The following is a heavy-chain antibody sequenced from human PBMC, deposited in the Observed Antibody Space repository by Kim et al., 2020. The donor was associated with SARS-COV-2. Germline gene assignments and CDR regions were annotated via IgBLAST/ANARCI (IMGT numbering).Heavy chain of an antibody. CDR3: ARDSWSSYGYWVCGMDV. V-gene: IGHV1-69*13. CDR1: GGTFSSYA. J-gene: IGHJ6*02. D-gene: IGHD5-18*01. CDR2: IIPSFGTA. Sequence: SVKVSCKASGGTFSSYAISWGRQAPGQGLEWMGGIIPSFGTANYAQKFQGRVTITADESTSTAYMELSSLRSEDTAVYYCARDSWSSYGYWVCGMDVWGQGTTVTISS.